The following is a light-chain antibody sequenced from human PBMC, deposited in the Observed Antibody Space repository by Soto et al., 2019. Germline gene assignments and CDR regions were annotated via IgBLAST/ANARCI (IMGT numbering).Light chain of an antibody. CDR3: CSYAGSYTVI. J-gene: IGLJ2*01. CDR2: AVS. Sequence: QSVLTQPASVSGSPGQSITISCSGTSSDIGSYDHVAWYQQFPGKSPKLIIYAVSDRPSGVSDRFSGSKSGNTASLTISGLQAEDEADYYCCSYAGSYTVIFGGGTKVTVL. CDR1: SSDIGSYDH. V-gene: IGLV2-14*03.